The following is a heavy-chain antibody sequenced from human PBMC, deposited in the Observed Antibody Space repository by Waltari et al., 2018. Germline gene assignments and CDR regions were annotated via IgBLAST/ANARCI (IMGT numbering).Heavy chain of an antibody. D-gene: IGHD3-22*01. Sequence: EIQLVESGGGLIQPGGSLRLSCAASGLTLRTYAMGCARKAPGMGLEWVSAISTSGASTYYAASVKGRFTISRDNSKNTLHLQMNSLRADDTAVYYCARVGGGNYDDSGSASRFDYWGQGTLVTVSS. CDR1: GLTLRTYA. CDR3: ARVGGGNYDDSGSASRFDY. V-gene: IGHV3-23*04. J-gene: IGHJ4*02. CDR2: ISTSGAST.